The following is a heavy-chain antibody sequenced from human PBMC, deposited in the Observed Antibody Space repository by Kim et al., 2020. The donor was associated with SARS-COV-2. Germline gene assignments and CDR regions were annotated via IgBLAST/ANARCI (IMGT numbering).Heavy chain of an antibody. CDR2: M. Sequence: MYFADSVKGRFTISRDNAKNSLYLQMNNLRAEDTAVYYCARVRSGYYSDYWGQGTLVTVSS. V-gene: IGHV3-48*04. CDR3: ARVRSGYYSDY. J-gene: IGHJ4*02. D-gene: IGHD3-22*01.